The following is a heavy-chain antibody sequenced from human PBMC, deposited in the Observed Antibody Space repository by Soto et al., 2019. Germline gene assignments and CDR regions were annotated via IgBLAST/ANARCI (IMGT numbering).Heavy chain of an antibody. D-gene: IGHD1-26*01. J-gene: IGHJ3*02. CDR1: GYTFTSYY. CDR3: ARDGVGAKGFDI. CDR2: INPSGGST. Sequence: QVQLVQSGAEVKKPGASVKVSCKASGYTFTSYYMHWVRQAPGQGLEWMGIINPSGGSTSYAQKFQGRVTVTRDTSTSTVYMELSSLRSEDTAVYYCARDGVGAKGFDIWGQGTMVTVSS. V-gene: IGHV1-46*01.